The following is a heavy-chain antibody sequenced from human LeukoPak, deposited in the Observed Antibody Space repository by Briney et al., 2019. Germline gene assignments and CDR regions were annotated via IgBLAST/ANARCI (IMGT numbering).Heavy chain of an antibody. Sequence: PSETLSLTCTVSGGSISSSSYYWGWIRQPPGKGLGWIGSIYYSGSTYYNPSLKSRVTISVDTSKNQFSLKLSSVTAADTAVYYCARQESYCSSTSCYTPYYYYYYYMDVWGKGTTVTVSS. V-gene: IGHV4-39*01. CDR2: IYYSGST. D-gene: IGHD2-2*02. CDR1: GGSISSSSYY. CDR3: ARQESYCSSTSCYTPYYYYYYYMDV. J-gene: IGHJ6*03.